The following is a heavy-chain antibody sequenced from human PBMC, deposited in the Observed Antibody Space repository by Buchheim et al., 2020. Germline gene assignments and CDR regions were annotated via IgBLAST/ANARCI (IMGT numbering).Heavy chain of an antibody. CDR3: ARVVVVPAATRVSSDY. V-gene: IGHV1-2*02. J-gene: IGHJ4*02. Sequence: QVQLVQSGAEVKKPGASVKFSCKASGYTFTGYYMHWVRQAPGQGLEWMGRINPNSGGTNYAQKFQGRVTMTRDTSISTAHMEMGRLRSDDTAVYYCARVVVVPAATRVSSDYWGQGTL. CDR2: INPNSGGT. D-gene: IGHD2-2*01. CDR1: GYTFTGYY.